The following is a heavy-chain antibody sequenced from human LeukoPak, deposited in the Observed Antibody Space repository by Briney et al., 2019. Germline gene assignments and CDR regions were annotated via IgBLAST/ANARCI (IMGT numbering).Heavy chain of an antibody. V-gene: IGHV3-23*01. J-gene: IGHJ4*02. CDR2: ISGSGGST. CDR1: GFTFSSYA. Sequence: GGSLRLSCAASGFTFSSYAMSWVRQAPGKGLEWVSAISGSGGSTYYADSVKGRFTISRDNSKNTLYLQMNSLRAEDTAVYYCANPDQRANDPSYYFDYGGKEPLATVSS. CDR3: ANPDQRANDPSYYFDY. D-gene: IGHD1-1*01.